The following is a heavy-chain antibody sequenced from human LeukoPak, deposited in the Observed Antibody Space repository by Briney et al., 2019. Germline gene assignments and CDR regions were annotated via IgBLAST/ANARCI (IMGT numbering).Heavy chain of an antibody. J-gene: IGHJ4*02. V-gene: IGHV4-34*01. CDR1: GGSFSGYY. Sequence: SETLSPTCAVYGGSFSGYYWSWIRQPPGKGLEWIGEINHSGSTNYNPSLKSRVTISVDTSKNQFSLKLSSVTAADTAVYYCARDEDYGDYALNYWGQGTLVTVSS. CDR3: ARDEDYGDYALNY. CDR2: INHSGST. D-gene: IGHD4-17*01.